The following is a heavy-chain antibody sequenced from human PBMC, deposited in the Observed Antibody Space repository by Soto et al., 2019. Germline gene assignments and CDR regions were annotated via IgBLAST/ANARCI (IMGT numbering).Heavy chain of an antibody. D-gene: IGHD5-12*01. CDR2: ISSSSSTI. CDR1: GFTFSSYS. V-gene: IGHV3-48*02. CDR3: AREGFRGYPEGPYFFDY. Sequence: GGSLRLSCAASGFTFSSYSMNWVRQAPGKGLEWVSYISSSSSTIYYADSVKGRFTISRDNVKNSLYLQMNSLRDEDTAVYYCAREGFRGYPEGPYFFDYWGQGTLVTVSS. J-gene: IGHJ4*02.